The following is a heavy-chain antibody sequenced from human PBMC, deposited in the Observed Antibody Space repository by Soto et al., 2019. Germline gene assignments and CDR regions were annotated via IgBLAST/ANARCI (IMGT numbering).Heavy chain of an antibody. CDR2: ISYSGTT. CDR3: ARHILVTGTRGFDF. D-gene: IGHD6-19*01. V-gene: IGHV4-4*02. Sequence: QVQLQESGPGLVKPSETLSLTCAVSGDSLSGTYWWSWVRQAPGGGLQWIGEISYSGTTHYDPSLMSLVTLSMDKSRSEFSLRLISVTAADSASYYCARHILVTGTRGFDFWGQGILVTVSS. CDR1: GDSLSGTYW. J-gene: IGHJ4*02.